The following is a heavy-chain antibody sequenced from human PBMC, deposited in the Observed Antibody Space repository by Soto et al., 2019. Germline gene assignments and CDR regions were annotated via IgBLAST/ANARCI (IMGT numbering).Heavy chain of an antibody. CDR3: TTVFYDSSGCPDY. CDR1: GFTFSNAW. J-gene: IGHJ4*02. Sequence: PGGSIRLSCAASGFTFSNAWMNWVRQDPGKGLEWVGRIKRKTESETTDYAAPVQGRFTISRDDSKNTLYLQMNNLKTEDTAIYYCTTVFYDSSGCPDYWGQGTLVTVSS. D-gene: IGHD3-22*01. V-gene: IGHV3-15*07. CDR2: IKRKTESETT.